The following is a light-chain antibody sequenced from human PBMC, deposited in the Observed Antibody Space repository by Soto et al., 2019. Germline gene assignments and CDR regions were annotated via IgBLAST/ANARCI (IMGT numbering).Light chain of an antibody. V-gene: IGKV3-20*01. Sequence: IRLTQSPCTLYLSPGESATLSCKARQTPRCTYFAWYRQTPGQAPRLLVYGPSLRAAGIPDRFSGSGSRTEFNLTINRVEPEDFAVYYFHQFGSSPLTFGPGTRVDI. CDR1: QTPRCTY. CDR2: GPS. J-gene: IGKJ3*01. CDR3: HQFGSSPLT.